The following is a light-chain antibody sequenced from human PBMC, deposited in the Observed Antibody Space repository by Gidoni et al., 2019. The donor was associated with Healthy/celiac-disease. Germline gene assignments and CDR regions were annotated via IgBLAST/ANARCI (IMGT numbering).Light chain of an antibody. Sequence: EIVMTQSPATLSVSPGERATLSCRASQSVSSNLAWYQQTPGQAPRLLIYGASTSATGIPARFSGSGSGTEFTLTISSLQSEDFAVYYCQQYNNWPRGFGGGTKVEIK. J-gene: IGKJ4*01. CDR1: QSVSSN. CDR3: QQYNNWPRG. CDR2: GAS. V-gene: IGKV3-15*01.